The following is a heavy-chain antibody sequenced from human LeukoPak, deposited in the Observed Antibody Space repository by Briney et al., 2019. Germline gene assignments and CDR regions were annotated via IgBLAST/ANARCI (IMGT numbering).Heavy chain of an antibody. Sequence: APVKVSCKASRYTFTSYDIKCVRQASGEGLEWGGWMNPNRGNTGFAQNFQGRVTITRDTSISTAYMELSSLRSEDTAVYFCARGASRSFDYWGQGTLVTVSS. CDR2: MNPNRGNT. J-gene: IGHJ4*02. CDR1: RYTFTSYD. CDR3: ARGASRSFDY. V-gene: IGHV1-8*03.